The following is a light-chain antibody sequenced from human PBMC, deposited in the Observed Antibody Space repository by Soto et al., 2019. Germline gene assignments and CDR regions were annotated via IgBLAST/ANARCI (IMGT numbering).Light chain of an antibody. CDR3: QQYNNWPPWT. CDR2: GVS. CDR1: QRLSASD. Sequence: EIVLTQSPGTLSLSPGQRATLSCRASQRLSASDIAWYQQKPGQAPKFLIYGVSSRATGIPDRFSGSGSGTDFTLTISRLEPEDFAVYHCQQYNNWPPWTFGQGTKVDIK. J-gene: IGKJ1*01. V-gene: IGKV3-20*01.